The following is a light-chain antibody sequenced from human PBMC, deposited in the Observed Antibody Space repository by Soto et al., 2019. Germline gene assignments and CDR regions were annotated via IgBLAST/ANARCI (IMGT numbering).Light chain of an antibody. J-gene: IGKJ3*01. CDR2: WAS. V-gene: IGKV4-1*01. CDR1: QSVLYSSNNKNH. CDR3: QQYYSTPPT. Sequence: DIVMTQSPDSLAVSLGERATINCKSSQSVLYSSNNKNHLAWYQQKPGQPPKLLIYWASTRESGVPARFSGSGSGTDFTLTISSLQAEDVAVYYCQQYYSTPPTFGPGTKVDIK.